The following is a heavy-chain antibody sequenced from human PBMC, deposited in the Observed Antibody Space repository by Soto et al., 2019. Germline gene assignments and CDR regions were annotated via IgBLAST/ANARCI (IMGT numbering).Heavy chain of an antibody. J-gene: IGHJ4*02. Sequence: ASVKVSCKASGYTFTGYYMHWVRQAPGQGLEWMGWINPNSGGTNYAQKFQGRVTMTRDTSISTAYMELSRLRSDDTAVYYCARDPGRDYYDSSGYSAIDYWGQGTLVTVSS. D-gene: IGHD3-22*01. V-gene: IGHV1-2*02. CDR2: INPNSGGT. CDR1: GYTFTGYY. CDR3: ARDPGRDYYDSSGYSAIDY.